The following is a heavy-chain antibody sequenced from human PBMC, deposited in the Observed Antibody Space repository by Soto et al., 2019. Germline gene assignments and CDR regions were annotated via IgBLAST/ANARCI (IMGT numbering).Heavy chain of an antibody. Sequence: GGSLRLSCAASGFTFSSYAMHWVRQAPGKGLEWVAVISYDGSNKYYADSVKGRFTISRDNSKNTLYLQMNSLRAEDTAVYYCVRDSYYDSSGYFYWGQGTLVTVSS. V-gene: IGHV3-30-3*01. D-gene: IGHD3-22*01. CDR1: GFTFSSYA. CDR3: VRDSYYDSSGYFY. CDR2: ISYDGSNK. J-gene: IGHJ4*02.